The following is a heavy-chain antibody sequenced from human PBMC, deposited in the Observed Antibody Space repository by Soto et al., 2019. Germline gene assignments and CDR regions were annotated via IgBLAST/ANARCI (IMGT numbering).Heavy chain of an antibody. CDR2: IYYSGST. D-gene: IGHD3-10*02. V-gene: IGHV4-31*03. Sequence: QVQLQESGPGLVKPSQTLSLTCTVSGGSISSGGYYWSWIRQHPGKGLEWIGYIYYSGSTYYNPSLKSRVTISVDTSKNQFSLKLSSVTAADTAVYYCAGGFRGMGIVRGVMVDYWGQGTLVTVSS. J-gene: IGHJ4*02. CDR1: GGSISSGGYY. CDR3: AGGFRGMGIVRGVMVDY.